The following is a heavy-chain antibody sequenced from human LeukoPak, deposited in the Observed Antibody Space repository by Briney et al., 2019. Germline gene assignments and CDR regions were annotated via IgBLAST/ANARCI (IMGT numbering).Heavy chain of an antibody. CDR3: ASLEPYDYVWGSLRLDY. Sequence: ASVKVSCKASGYTFTSYGISWVRQAPGQGLEWMGWISAYNGNTNYAQKLQGRVTMTTDTSTSTAYMELRSLRSDDTAVYYCASLEPYDYVWGSLRLDYWGQGTLVTVSS. J-gene: IGHJ4*02. CDR1: GYTFTSYG. CDR2: ISAYNGNT. V-gene: IGHV1-18*01. D-gene: IGHD3-16*01.